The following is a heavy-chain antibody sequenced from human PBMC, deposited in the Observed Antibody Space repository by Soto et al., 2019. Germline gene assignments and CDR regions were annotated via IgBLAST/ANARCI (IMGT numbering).Heavy chain of an antibody. V-gene: IGHV1-3*01. J-gene: IGHJ6*02. D-gene: IGHD1-26*01. CDR2: INPASGHT. Sequence: ASVKVSCKASGYTFTTYALHWVRQAPGQRPEWMGWINPASGHTKYSKKFQDRVTITRGTSASTGYMELSSLRSEDTAVYYCGRSVVGATGEILYNAMDVWGQGTTVTVSS. CDR3: GRSVVGATGEILYNAMDV. CDR1: GYTFTTYA.